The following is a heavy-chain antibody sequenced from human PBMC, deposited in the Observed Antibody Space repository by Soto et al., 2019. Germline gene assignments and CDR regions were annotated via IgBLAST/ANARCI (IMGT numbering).Heavy chain of an antibody. CDR1: EYSFTSYW. Sequence: GESLKISCKGSEYSFTSYWIGWVRQMPGKGLEWMGIIYPGDSDTRYSPSFQGQVTISADKSISTAYLQWSSLKASDTAMYYCARGGVDYYDSSGSFDYWGQGTLVTVSS. CDR3: ARGGVDYYDSSGSFDY. V-gene: IGHV5-51*01. CDR2: IYPGDSDT. D-gene: IGHD3-22*01. J-gene: IGHJ4*02.